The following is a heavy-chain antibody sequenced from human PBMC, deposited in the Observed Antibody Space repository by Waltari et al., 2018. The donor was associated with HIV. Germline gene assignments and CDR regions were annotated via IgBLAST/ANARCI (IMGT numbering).Heavy chain of an antibody. J-gene: IGHJ4*02. CDR1: GFTFDDYA. V-gene: IGHV3-9*01. CDR3: AKGPFDY. Sequence: EVQLVESGGGLVQCGGSLRLSCAASGFTFDDYAMHWVRQPPGKGLEWVSGISWNSGSIAYEDSVKGRFTISRDNAKNSLYLQMNSLRVEDTAFYYCAKGPFDYWGQGILVTVSS. CDR2: ISWNSGSI.